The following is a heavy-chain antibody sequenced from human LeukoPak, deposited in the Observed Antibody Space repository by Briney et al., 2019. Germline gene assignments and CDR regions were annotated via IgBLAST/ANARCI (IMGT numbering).Heavy chain of an antibody. CDR1: GGTFSSYT. CDR2: IIPIFGTT. CDR3: ASGSYLAFDI. D-gene: IGHD1-26*01. J-gene: IGHJ3*02. Sequence: SVKVSCKASGGTFSSYTISWVRQAPGQGLEWMGRIIPIFGTTNYAQKFQGRVTITTDESTSTAYMELSSLRSEDTAVYYCASGSYLAFDIWGQGTMVTVSS. V-gene: IGHV1-69*05.